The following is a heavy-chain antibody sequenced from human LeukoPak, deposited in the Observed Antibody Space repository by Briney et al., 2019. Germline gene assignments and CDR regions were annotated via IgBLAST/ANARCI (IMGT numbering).Heavy chain of an antibody. D-gene: IGHD6-13*01. CDR1: GGSISSYY. CDR2: IYYSGST. Sequence: SETLSLTCTVSGGSISSYYWSWIRQTPGKGLEWIGYIYYSGSTNFNPSLKSRVTISVDTSKNQFSLKLSSVTAADTAVYYCARLAAAGTLVGYWGQGTLVTVSS. CDR3: ARLAAAGTLVGY. V-gene: IGHV4-59*08. J-gene: IGHJ4*02.